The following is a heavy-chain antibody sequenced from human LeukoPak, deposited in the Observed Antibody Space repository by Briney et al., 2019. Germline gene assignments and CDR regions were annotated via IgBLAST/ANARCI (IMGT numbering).Heavy chain of an antibody. D-gene: IGHD3-10*01. V-gene: IGHV3-21*01. CDR2: ISSSSSYI. Sequence: GGSLRLSCAASGFTFSSCSMNWVRQAPGKGLEWVSSISSSSSYIYYADSVKGRFTISRDNAKNSLYLQMNSLRAEDTAVYYCAREALGGSGSPSDYWGQGTLVTVSS. CDR1: GFTFSSCS. CDR3: AREALGGSGSPSDY. J-gene: IGHJ4*02.